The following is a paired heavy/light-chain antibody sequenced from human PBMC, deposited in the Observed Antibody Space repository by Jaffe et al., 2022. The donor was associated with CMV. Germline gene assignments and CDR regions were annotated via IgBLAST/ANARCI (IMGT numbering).Light chain of an antibody. J-gene: IGKJ4*01. Sequence: EVVLTQSPGTLSLSPGERVTLSCRASQSITSNSVAWYQQKPGQAPRLLISGASTRATGIPDRFSGSGSGTDFTLTISRLEPEDLAVYHCQQYGYLPPTFGGGTKVEIK. V-gene: IGKV3-20*01. CDR3: QQYGYLPPT. CDR2: GAS. CDR1: QSITSNS.
Heavy chain of an antibody. V-gene: IGHV1-2*02. CDR2: INPNNGGT. CDR1: GYTFTDYY. Sequence: QVQLVQSGAEVKKPGASVKVSCKASGYTFTDYYMHWVRQAPGQGLEWMGWINPNNGGTNYAQKFQGRVTMTRDTSISTAYMELSRLRSDDTAVYYCARARGYSYGYVGMEVWGQGTTVSVSS. D-gene: IGHD5-18*01. J-gene: IGHJ6*02. CDR3: ARARGYSYGYVGMEV.